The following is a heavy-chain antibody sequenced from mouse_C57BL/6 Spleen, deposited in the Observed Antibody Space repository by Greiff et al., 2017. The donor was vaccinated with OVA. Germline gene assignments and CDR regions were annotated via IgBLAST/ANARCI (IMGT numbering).Heavy chain of an antibody. CDR3: ARHGDYGFDY. CDR2: ISGGGGNT. CDR1: GFTFSSYP. D-gene: IGHD1-1*01. J-gene: IGHJ2*01. Sequence: DVPLVESGGGLVKPGGSLTLSCAASGFTFSSYPMSWVRQTPAKRLEWVATISGGGGNTYYPDSVKGRFTISRDTAKNTLYLQISSLGSEDTALYYCARHGDYGFDYWGQGTTLTVSA. V-gene: IGHV5-9*01.